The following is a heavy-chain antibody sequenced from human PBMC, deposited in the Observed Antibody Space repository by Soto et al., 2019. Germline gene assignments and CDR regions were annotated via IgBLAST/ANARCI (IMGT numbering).Heavy chain of an antibody. J-gene: IGHJ6*01. CDR3: SKQRGPSGFSYYGLDV. V-gene: IGHV3-15*07. CDR2: IKSRGNGGTT. Sequence: QLVESGGGLVTPGKSVTLSCVGSGFSFTPAWMHWVRQAPGTGLEWVGRIKSRGNGGTTDYSAPVKGRFTISRDDSKNTVYLQMNNLKTEDTAVYFCSKQRGPSGFSYYGLDVWGQGSTVTVTS. CDR1: GFSFTPAW. D-gene: IGHD3-3*01.